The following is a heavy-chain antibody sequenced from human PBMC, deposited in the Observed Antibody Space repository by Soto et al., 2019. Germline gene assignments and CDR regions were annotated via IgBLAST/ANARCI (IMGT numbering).Heavy chain of an antibody. V-gene: IGHV4-30-4*01. Sequence: QVHLQESGPGLVKPSQTLSLTCIVSGGSISSDDHYWSWIRQPPGKGLEWIGYIYHSGTTHSNPSLESRLFISLDTSKNHFSLQLTSATAADTAVYYCAILRSSWNIDYWGQGTLVTVSS. CDR3: AILRSSWNIDY. D-gene: IGHD6-13*01. CDR1: GGSISSDDHY. J-gene: IGHJ4*02. CDR2: IYHSGTT.